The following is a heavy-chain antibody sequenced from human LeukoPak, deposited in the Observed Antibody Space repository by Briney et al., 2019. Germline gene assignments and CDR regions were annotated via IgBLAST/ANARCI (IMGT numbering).Heavy chain of an antibody. Sequence: GASLRLSCAASGFTFRTSGMHWVRQAPGKGLVWVSRVNRDGSSTSYADSVKGRFTISRDNAKNTLSLRMNSLRAEDTAVYYCARDRSISAAGDTYWGQGTLVTVSS. D-gene: IGHD6-13*01. CDR3: ARDRSISAAGDTY. CDR2: VNRDGSST. J-gene: IGHJ4*02. CDR1: GFTFRTSG. V-gene: IGHV3-74*01.